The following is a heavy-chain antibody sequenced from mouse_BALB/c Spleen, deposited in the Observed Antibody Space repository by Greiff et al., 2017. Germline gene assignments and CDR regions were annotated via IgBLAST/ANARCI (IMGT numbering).Heavy chain of an antibody. CDR1: GYSITSGYY. Sequence: EVQLVESGPGLVKPSQSLSLTCSVTGYSITSGYYWNWIRQFPGNKLEWMGYISYDGSNNYNPSLKNRISITRDTSKNQFFLKLNSVTTEDTATYYCARVGRYEVLIDYWGQGTTLTVSS. CDR2: ISYDGSN. D-gene: IGHD2-10*02. J-gene: IGHJ2*01. V-gene: IGHV3-6*02. CDR3: ARVGRYEVLIDY.